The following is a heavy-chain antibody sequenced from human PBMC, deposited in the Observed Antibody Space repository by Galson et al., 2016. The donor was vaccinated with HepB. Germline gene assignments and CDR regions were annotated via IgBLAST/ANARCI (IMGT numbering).Heavy chain of an antibody. D-gene: IGHD6-6*01. CDR3: SRDTHTYARSSGMDV. CDR1: EFTFSGDD. V-gene: IGHV3-21*01. CDR2: SSSSSSHI. Sequence: SLRLSCAASEFTFSGDDMNWVLQAPGKGLEWVAYSSSSSSHIYYADSVKGRFTISRNNASKSLYLQMTSLSVADTAIYFCSRDTHTYARSSGMDVWGQGTSVTVSS. J-gene: IGHJ6*02.